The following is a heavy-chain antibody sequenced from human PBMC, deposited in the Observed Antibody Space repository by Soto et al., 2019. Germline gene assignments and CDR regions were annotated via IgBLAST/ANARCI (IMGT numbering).Heavy chain of an antibody. CDR1: GFTVSSNY. V-gene: IGHV3-53*01. CDR3: AREVGTMVRGVTYGMDV. Sequence: PGGSLRRSCAASGFTVSSNYMSWVGQAPGKGLEWVSVIYSGGSTYYADSVKGRFTISRDNSKNTLYLQMNSLRAEDTAVYYCAREVGTMVRGVTYGMDVWGQGTTVTVSS. CDR2: IYSGGST. D-gene: IGHD3-10*01. J-gene: IGHJ6*02.